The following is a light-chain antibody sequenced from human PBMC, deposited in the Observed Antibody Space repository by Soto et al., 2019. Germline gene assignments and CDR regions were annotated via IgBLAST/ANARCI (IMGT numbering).Light chain of an antibody. CDR2: GVF. J-gene: IGKJ1*01. CDR1: QTVSSH. CDR3: QQGDICPWT. V-gene: IGKV3D-15*01. Sequence: EVVMTQSPVTLSVSLGQRATLSCRASQTVSSHIAWYQQKPGQAPRLLISGVFVRATGIPGRFSGSGSGTEFTLTISSLQYEDFATYYCQQGDICPWTFGQGTKVEMK.